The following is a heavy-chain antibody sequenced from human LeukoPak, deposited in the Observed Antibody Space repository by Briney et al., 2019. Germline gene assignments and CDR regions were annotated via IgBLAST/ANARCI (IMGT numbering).Heavy chain of an antibody. J-gene: IGHJ4*02. CDR2: ISGSGGST. CDR3: AKGPDSSGYYNYYFDY. D-gene: IGHD3-22*01. V-gene: IGHV3-23*01. CDR1: GFTFSSYA. Sequence: SGGSLRLSCAVSGFTFSSYAMSWVRQAPGKGLEWVSAISGSGGSTYYADSVKGRFTISRDNSKNTLYLQMNSLRAEDTAVYYCAKGPDSSGYYNYYFDYWGQGILVTVSS.